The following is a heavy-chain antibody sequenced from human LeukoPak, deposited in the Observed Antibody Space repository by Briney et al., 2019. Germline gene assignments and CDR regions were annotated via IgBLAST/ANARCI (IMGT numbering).Heavy chain of an antibody. Sequence: SETLSLTCTVSGGSISSSSYDWGWIRQPPGKGLEWIGSIYYSGSTYYNPSLKSRVTISVDTSKNQFSLKLSSVTAADTAVYYCARDGGPWELGGWFDPWGQGTLVTVSS. CDR2: IYYSGST. J-gene: IGHJ5*02. CDR1: GGSISSSSYD. CDR3: ARDGGPWELGGWFDP. V-gene: IGHV4-39*02. D-gene: IGHD3-10*01.